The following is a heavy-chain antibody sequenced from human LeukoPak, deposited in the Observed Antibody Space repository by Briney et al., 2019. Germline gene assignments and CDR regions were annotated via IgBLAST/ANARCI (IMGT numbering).Heavy chain of an antibody. J-gene: IGHJ6*03. CDR3: TRIESSSTLYYYYYMDV. Sequence: GGSLRLSCAASGFTFSSYWIHWVRQVPGKGLVWVSRINPDGSRTRYAGAVKGRFTISRDNAKNTLYLQMNSLRDEDTAVYYCTRIESSSTLYYYYYMDVWGKGTTDTVSS. D-gene: IGHD2-2*01. CDR2: INPDGSRT. CDR1: GFTFSSYW. V-gene: IGHV3-74*01.